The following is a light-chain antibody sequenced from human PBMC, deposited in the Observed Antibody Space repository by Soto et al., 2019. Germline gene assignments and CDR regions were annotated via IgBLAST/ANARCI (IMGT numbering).Light chain of an antibody. CDR2: DAS. V-gene: IGKV1-33*01. CDR3: QQYENLPLT. CDR1: QDISKY. J-gene: IGKJ4*01. Sequence: DIQLAQSPSSLSASVGDRVTIPCQASQDISKYLNWYQQKPGKAPKLLIYDASNLETGIPSRFTGSGSGTNFSLTITSLQPEDIATYYCQQYENLPLTFGGGTKL.